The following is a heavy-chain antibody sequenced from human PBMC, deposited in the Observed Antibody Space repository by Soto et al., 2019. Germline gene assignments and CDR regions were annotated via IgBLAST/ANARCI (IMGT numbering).Heavy chain of an antibody. CDR1: GFTFRSYW. CDR3: ARQRPDNSNYWGWFDP. D-gene: IGHD4-4*01. V-gene: IGHV3-74*01. CDR2: ISGDGIT. J-gene: IGHJ5*02. Sequence: EVQLVESGGGLVQPGGSLRLSCAASGFTFRSYWMHWVRQAPGKGLVWVSCISGDGITTYAESVKGRFTISRDNAKNTLYLQMNSLRVEDTAVYSCARQRPDNSNYWGWFDPWGQGTLVTVSS.